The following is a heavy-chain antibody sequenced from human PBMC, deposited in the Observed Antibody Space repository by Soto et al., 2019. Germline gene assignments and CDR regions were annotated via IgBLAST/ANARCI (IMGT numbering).Heavy chain of an antibody. V-gene: IGHV1-2*04. D-gene: IGHD3-9*01. Sequence: ASVKVSCKASGYTFTGYYMHWVRQAPGQGLEWMGWINPNSGGTNYAQKFQGWVTMTRDTSISTAYMELSRLRSDDTAVYYCARDLQYYDILTGYRPHYYGMDVWGQGTTVTVSS. CDR1: GYTFTGYY. CDR2: INPNSGGT. J-gene: IGHJ6*02. CDR3: ARDLQYYDILTGYRPHYYGMDV.